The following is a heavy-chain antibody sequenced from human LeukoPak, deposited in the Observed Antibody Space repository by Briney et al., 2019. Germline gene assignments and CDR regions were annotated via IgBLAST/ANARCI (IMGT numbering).Heavy chain of an antibody. CDR1: GGSISSWDYH. CDR3: DRWQYVDYERTCDY. J-gene: IGHJ4*02. Sequence: SETLSLTCTVSGGSISSWDYHWLWLRQPPGKGLVGFGYIYHSGNTNYNPSLKSRVTISVDTSQKQFSLKLTSARAADTAIYYCDRWQYVDYERTCDYWGQRTLVTVSS. CDR2: IYHSGNT. V-gene: IGHV4-61*08. D-gene: IGHD4-17*01.